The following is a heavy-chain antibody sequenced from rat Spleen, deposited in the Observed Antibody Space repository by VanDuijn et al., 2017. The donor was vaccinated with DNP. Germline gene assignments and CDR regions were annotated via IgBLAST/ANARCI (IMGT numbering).Heavy chain of an antibody. D-gene: IGHD1-11*01. J-gene: IGHJ4*01. CDR2: ISYDGLRP. CDR1: GFIFRDYS. Sequence: EVQLVESGGGLVQPRRSLRLSCAASGFIFRDYSMAWVRQVPKKGLEWVATISYDGLRPYYRDSVKGRFTVSRDDAKSTLLLQMDSLRSEDTATYFCARDNCGTYGAMDVWGQGTSVTVSS. V-gene: IGHV5-17*01. CDR3: ARDNCGTYGAMDV.